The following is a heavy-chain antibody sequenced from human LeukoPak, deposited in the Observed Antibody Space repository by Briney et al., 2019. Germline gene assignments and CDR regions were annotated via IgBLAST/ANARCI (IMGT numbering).Heavy chain of an antibody. CDR3: ARVWSTVGITGMDV. D-gene: IGHD3-3*01. CDR2: MHYSVST. CDR1: GASIISHY. Sequence: SETLSLTCSVSGASIISHYGTWIRQLPGKQLEWIGYMHYSVSTIYNPSLKSRVTISIDTSKNQVSLILSSVTAADTAVYYCARVWSTVGITGMDVWGKGTTVTVSS. V-gene: IGHV4-59*11. J-gene: IGHJ6*04.